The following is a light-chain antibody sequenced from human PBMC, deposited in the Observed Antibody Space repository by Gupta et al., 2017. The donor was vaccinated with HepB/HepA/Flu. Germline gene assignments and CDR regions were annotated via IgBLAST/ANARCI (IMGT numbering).Light chain of an antibody. CDR2: LGS. CDR1: QSLLHSNGYNY. CDR3: RQAPQNHPHNT. J-gene: IGKJ2*01. V-gene: IGKV2-28*01. Sequence: EIVMTQSPFSLPVSPGEPASISCRSSQSLLHSNGYNYLDWYLQKPGQAPQLLIYLGSNRAYGGTDRFSGSGDGTDFKLKISRGEAEDVGVYYCRQAPQNHPHNTFGQGTKLEIK.